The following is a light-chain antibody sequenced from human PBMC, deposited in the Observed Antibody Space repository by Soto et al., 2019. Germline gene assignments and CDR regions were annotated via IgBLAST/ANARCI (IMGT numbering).Light chain of an antibody. J-gene: IGLJ3*02. CDR3: ASWDDSLSGWV. Sequence: QLVLTQPPSASGTPGERVSISCSGSSSNIGSTSIYWYQQLPGAAPNLLIYWDSQRPSGVPDRFSGSKSGTSASLAISGLRSEDEADYYCASWDDSLSGWVFGGGTQLTVL. CDR2: WDS. V-gene: IGLV1-47*01. CDR1: SSNIGSTS.